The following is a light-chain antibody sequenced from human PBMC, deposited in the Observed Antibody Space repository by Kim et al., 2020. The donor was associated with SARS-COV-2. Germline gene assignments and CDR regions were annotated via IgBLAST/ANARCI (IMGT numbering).Light chain of an antibody. CDR2: AAS. Sequence: ASVGDRVPITCRASQGISNYLAWYQQKPGKVPKLLIYAASTLQSGVPSRFSGSGSGTDFTLTISSLQPEDVATYYCQKYNSAPSTFGPGTKVDI. CDR3: QKYNSAPST. CDR1: QGISNY. V-gene: IGKV1-27*01. J-gene: IGKJ3*01.